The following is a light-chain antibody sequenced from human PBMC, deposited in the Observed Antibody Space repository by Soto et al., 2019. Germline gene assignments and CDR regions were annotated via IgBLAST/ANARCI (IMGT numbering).Light chain of an antibody. V-gene: IGKV2-28*01. CDR2: LGS. CDR1: QSLLRSNGYNY. J-gene: IGKJ2*01. CDR3: MQALQTPPYT. Sequence: DIVMTQSPLSLPVTPGEPASISCRSIQSLLRSNGYNYLDWYLQKPGQSPQLLIYLGSNRASGVPDRFSGSGSGTDFTLKISRVEAEDVGVYYCMQALQTPPYTFGQGTKVDIK.